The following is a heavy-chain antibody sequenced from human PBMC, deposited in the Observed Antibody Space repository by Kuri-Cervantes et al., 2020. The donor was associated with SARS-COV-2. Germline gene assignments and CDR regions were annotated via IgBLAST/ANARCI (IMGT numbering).Heavy chain of an antibody. J-gene: IGHJ6*02. CDR3: AREFAGMDV. CDR2: INHSGST. V-gene: IGHV4-34*01. CDR1: GGSFSGYY. Sequence: SETLSLTCAVYGGSFSGYYWSWIRRPPGRGLEWIGEINHSGSTNYNPSLESRVTMSVDTSRNQFSLKLSSVTAADTAVYYCAREFAGMDVWGQGTTVTVSS.